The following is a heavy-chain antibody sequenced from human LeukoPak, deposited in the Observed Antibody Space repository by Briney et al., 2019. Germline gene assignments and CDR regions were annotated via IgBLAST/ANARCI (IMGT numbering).Heavy chain of an antibody. D-gene: IGHD5-18*01. J-gene: IGHJ4*02. CDR1: GGSFSGYY. Sequence: SETLSLTCAVYGGSFSGYYWSWIRQPPGKGLEWIGEINHSGSTNYNPSLKSRVTISVDTSKNQFSLKLSSVTAADTAVYYCARAEAPHSYGSRGLFDYWGQGTLVTVSS. CDR3: ARAEAPHSYGSRGLFDY. CDR2: INHSGST. V-gene: IGHV4-34*01.